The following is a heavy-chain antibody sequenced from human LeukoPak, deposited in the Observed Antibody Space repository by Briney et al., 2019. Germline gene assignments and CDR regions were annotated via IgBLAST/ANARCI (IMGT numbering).Heavy chain of an antibody. CDR3: ARSSLGYCSSTSCPAGYYYYYGMDV. D-gene: IGHD2-2*01. V-gene: IGHV3-9*01. CDR1: GFTFDDYA. Sequence: GGSLRLSCAASGFTFDDYAMHWVRQAPGKGLEWVSGISWNSGSIGYADSVKGRFTISRDNAKNSLYLQMNSLRAEDTALYYCARSSLGYCSSTSCPAGYYYYYGMDVWGQGTTVTVSS. J-gene: IGHJ6*02. CDR2: ISWNSGSI.